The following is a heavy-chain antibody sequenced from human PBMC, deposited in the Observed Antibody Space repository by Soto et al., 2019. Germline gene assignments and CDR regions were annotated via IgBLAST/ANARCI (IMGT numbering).Heavy chain of an antibody. J-gene: IGHJ4*02. V-gene: IGHV3-23*01. D-gene: IGHD3-10*01. Sequence: EVQLLESGGGLVQPGGSLRLSCAASGFTFSIYAMNWVRQAPGKGLEWVSGISGSGGSTYYADSVKGRFTISRDNSKSTVYLHVSSLRAEDTAVYYCARDPDGSGPNFDYWGQGALVTVSS. CDR1: GFTFSIYA. CDR3: ARDPDGSGPNFDY. CDR2: ISGSGGST.